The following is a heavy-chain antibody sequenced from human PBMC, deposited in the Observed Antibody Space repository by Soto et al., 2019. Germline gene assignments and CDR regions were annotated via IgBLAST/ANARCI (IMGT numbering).Heavy chain of an antibody. J-gene: IGHJ5*02. CDR1: GGSISTYY. CDR2: IHYSGST. D-gene: IGHD5-18*01. CDR3: VGDRSYNYGYWWFDP. V-gene: IGHV4-59*01. Sequence: QVQLQESGPGLVKPSETLSLTFTVSGGSISTYYWSWIRQPPGKGLEWIGYIHYSGSTNYNPSLTSRVTMLVDTSKNQFSLRLSSVTAADTAVYYCVGDRSYNYGYWWFDPWGQGTLVTVSS.